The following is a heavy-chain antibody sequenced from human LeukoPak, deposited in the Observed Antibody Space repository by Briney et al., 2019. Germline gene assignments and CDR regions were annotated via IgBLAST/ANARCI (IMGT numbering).Heavy chain of an antibody. CDR1: GYSISSGYY. CDR3: ARVETGGAFDI. V-gene: IGHV4-38-2*01. Sequence: SETLSLTCAVSGYSISSGYYWGWIRQPPGKGLEWIASMYHSGSTYYNPSLKSRVTVSVDTSKNHFSLKLSSVTAADTAVYYCARVETGGAFDIWGQGTMVTVSS. CDR2: MYHSGST. J-gene: IGHJ3*02. D-gene: IGHD5-18*01.